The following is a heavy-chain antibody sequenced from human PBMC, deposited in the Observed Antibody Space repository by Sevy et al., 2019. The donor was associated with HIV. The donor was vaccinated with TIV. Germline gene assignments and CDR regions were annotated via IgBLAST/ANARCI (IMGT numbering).Heavy chain of an antibody. J-gene: IGHJ6*02. CDR1: GFTFSSYE. CDR2: ISSSGSTI. CDR3: ATSGGVTDYGMDV. V-gene: IGHV3-48*03. Sequence: GGSLRLSCEASGFTFSSYEMNWVRQAPGKGLEWVSYISSSGSTISYADSLKGRFTISRDKAKNSLYLQMNSLRAEDTAVYYCATSGGVTDYGMDVWGQGTTVTVSS. D-gene: IGHD3-16*01.